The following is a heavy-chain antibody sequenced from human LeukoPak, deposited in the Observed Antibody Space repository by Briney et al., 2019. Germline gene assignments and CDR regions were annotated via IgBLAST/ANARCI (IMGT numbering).Heavy chain of an antibody. D-gene: IGHD6-13*01. CDR3: ARPLAAAVRTDWLVQRTNNWFDP. CDR2: INSDGSST. Sequence: GGSLRLSCAASGFTFSSCWMHWVRQAPGKGLVWVSRINSDGSSTSYADSVKGRFTISRDNAKNTLYLQMNSLRAEDTAVYYCARPLAAAVRTDWLVQRTNNWFDPWGQGTLVTVSS. CDR1: GFTFSSCW. J-gene: IGHJ5*02. V-gene: IGHV3-74*01.